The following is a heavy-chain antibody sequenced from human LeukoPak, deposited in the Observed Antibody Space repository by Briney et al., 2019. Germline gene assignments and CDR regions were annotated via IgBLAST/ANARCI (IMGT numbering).Heavy chain of an antibody. V-gene: IGHV3-43*02. Sequence: PGGSLRLSCAASGFTFDDYGMHWVRQAPGKGLEWVSLISGDGGRTYYADSVEGRFTISRDNSKNSLYLQMNSLRTEDTALYYCAKDYGGNSGSRYYYGMDVWGQGTTVTVSS. D-gene: IGHD4-23*01. J-gene: IGHJ6*02. CDR1: GFTFDDYG. CDR2: ISGDGGRT. CDR3: AKDYGGNSGSRYYYGMDV.